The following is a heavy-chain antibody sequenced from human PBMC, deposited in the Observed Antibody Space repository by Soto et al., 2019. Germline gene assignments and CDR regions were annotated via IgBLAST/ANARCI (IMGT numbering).Heavy chain of an antibody. CDR1: GLTFSSYA. CDR3: AKALEQMRYVAGFPD. Sequence: EVQLLESGGDLVQPGGSLRLACAASGLTFSSYAMSWVRQAPGKGLEWVSTVAISGIRTDYADSVKGRFTISRDNSKNTVYLQMDSLRAEDTAIYYCAKALEQMRYVAGFPDWGQGTLVTVSS. CDR2: VAISGIRT. D-gene: IGHD3-9*01. V-gene: IGHV3-23*01. J-gene: IGHJ4*02.